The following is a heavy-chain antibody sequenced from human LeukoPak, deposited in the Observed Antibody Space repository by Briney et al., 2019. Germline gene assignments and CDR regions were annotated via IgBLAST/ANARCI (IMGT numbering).Heavy chain of an antibody. CDR1: GGSINTYY. D-gene: IGHD3-22*01. CDR2: IYYTGST. J-gene: IGHJ4*02. CDR3: ATLGGGSGYYIDY. V-gene: IGHV4-59*01. Sequence: PSETLSLTCTVSGGSINTYYWSWIRQPPGKGLEWIGYIYYTGSTNYNPSLQSRVTLSLDTSKTQFSLKLSSVPAADTAVYYCATLGGGSGYYIDYWGQGTLVTVSS.